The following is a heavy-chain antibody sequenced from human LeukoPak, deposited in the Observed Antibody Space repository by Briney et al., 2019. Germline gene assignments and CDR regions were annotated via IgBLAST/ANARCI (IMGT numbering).Heavy chain of an antibody. CDR3: ARNGVGSGSYEPASYFYYMDV. CDR1: GYTFTSYY. Sequence: ASVKVSCQASGYTFTSYYTHWVRRAPGQGLEWMGIINPSGGGTTYAPKFQGRVTMTRDTSTSTVYMELSSLTSDDTAVYYCARNGVGSGSYEPASYFYYMDVWGKGTTVTVSS. V-gene: IGHV1-46*01. CDR2: INPSGGGT. J-gene: IGHJ6*03. D-gene: IGHD3-10*01.